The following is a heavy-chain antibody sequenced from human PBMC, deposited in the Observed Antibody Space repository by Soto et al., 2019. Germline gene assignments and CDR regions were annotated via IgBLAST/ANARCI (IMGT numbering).Heavy chain of an antibody. D-gene: IGHD4-17*01. CDR1: GGSISSYY. Sequence: PSETLSLTCTVSGGSISSYYWSWIRQPPGKRLEWIGYIYYSGSTNYNPSLKSRVTISVDTSKNQFSLKLSSVTAADTAVYYCASLVLAGDANYDYYYYYGMDVWGQGTTVTVS. J-gene: IGHJ6*02. CDR2: IYYSGST. CDR3: ASLVLAGDANYDYYYYYGMDV. V-gene: IGHV4-59*01.